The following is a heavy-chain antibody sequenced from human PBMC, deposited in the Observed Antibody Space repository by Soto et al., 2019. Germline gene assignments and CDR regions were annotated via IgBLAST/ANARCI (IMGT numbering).Heavy chain of an antibody. Sequence: EVQLVESGGGLVKPGGSLRLSCAASGFTFSNAWMSWVRQAPGQGLEWVGRSKSKTDGGTTDYAAPVKGRFTISRDDSKNTLYLQMNSLKTEDTAVYYCTTDEVRGVMIWGQGTLVTVS. D-gene: IGHD3-10*01. CDR1: GFTFSNAW. V-gene: IGHV3-15*01. J-gene: IGHJ4*02. CDR3: TTDEVRGVMI. CDR2: SKSKTDGGTT.